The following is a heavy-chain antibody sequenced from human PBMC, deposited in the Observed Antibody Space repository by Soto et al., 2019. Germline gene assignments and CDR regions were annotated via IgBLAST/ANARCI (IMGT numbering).Heavy chain of an antibody. CDR3: ARYLSYGGTTNRLFDY. D-gene: IGHD1-26*01. CDR2: IHYSGGT. V-gene: IGHV4-59*11. Sequence: QVQLQQSGPGLVKPSETLSLTCIVSGGSISGHYWSWIRQPPGKGLEWIGYIHYSGGTNYNPSLESRVTISLDTSKNQFSLALSSVTAADTAVYYCARYLSYGGTTNRLFDYWGRGTLVTVSS. CDR1: GGSISGHY. J-gene: IGHJ4*02.